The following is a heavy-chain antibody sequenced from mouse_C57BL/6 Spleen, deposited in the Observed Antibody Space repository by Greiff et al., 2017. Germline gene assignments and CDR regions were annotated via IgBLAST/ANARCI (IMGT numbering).Heavy chain of an antibody. Sequence: EVQGVESGAELVRPGASVKLSCTASGFNIKDYYMHWVKQRPEQGLEWIGRIDPEDGDTEYAPKFQGKATMTADTSSNTAYLQLSSLTSEDTAVYYCTTVYYGSSYDAMDYWGQGTSVTVSS. CDR1: GFNIKDYY. J-gene: IGHJ4*01. V-gene: IGHV14-1*01. CDR2: IDPEDGDT. D-gene: IGHD1-1*01. CDR3: TTVYYGSSYDAMDY.